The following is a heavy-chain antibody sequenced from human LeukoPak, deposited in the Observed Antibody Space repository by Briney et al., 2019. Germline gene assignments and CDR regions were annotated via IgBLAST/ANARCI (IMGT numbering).Heavy chain of an antibody. D-gene: IGHD4-17*01. CDR3: ASLTTVSVSLDY. Sequence: SETLSLTCTVSGGSISSYYWSWIRQPAGKGLEWIGRIYTSGSTNYNPSLKSRVTMSVDTSKNQFSLKLSSVTAADTAVYYCASLTTVSVSLDYWGQGTLVTVSS. CDR2: IYTSGST. J-gene: IGHJ4*02. V-gene: IGHV4-4*07. CDR1: GGSISSYY.